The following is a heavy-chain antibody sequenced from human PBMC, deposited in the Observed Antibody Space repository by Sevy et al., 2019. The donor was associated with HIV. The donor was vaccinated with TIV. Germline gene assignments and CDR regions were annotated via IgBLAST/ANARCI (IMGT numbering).Heavy chain of an antibody. CDR3: AREGQQLGDYYFDY. CDR2: IYYSGST. Sequence: SETLSLTCTVSGGSISSYYWSWIRQPPGKGLEWIGYIYYSGSTNYNPSLKSRVTISVDTSKNQFSLKLSSVTAADTAVYYVAREGQQLGDYYFDYWGQGTLVTVSS. J-gene: IGHJ4*02. CDR1: GGSISSYY. D-gene: IGHD6-13*01. V-gene: IGHV4-59*01.